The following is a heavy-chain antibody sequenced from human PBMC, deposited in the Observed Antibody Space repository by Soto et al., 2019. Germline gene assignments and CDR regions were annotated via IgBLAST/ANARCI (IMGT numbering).Heavy chain of an antibody. Sequence: QVQLVESGGGVVQPGRSLRLSCAASGFTFSSYGMHWVRQAPGKGLEWVAVIWYDGSNKYYADSVKGRFTISRDNSKNTLYVQMNSLRAEDTAVYYCARDIAAAGTSYYYYGMDVWGQGTTVTVSS. J-gene: IGHJ6*02. V-gene: IGHV3-33*01. CDR1: GFTFSSYG. CDR3: ARDIAAAGTSYYYYGMDV. D-gene: IGHD6-13*01. CDR2: IWYDGSNK.